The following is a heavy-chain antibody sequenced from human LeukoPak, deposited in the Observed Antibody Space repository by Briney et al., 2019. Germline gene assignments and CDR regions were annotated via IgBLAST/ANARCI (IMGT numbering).Heavy chain of an antibody. Sequence: SETLSLTCTVSGGSIRSSTYYWGWIRQPPGKGLEWIGSIYYSGNTYYNPSLKSRLTISVDTSKNQFSLRLSSVTAADTAVYYCARDISARYDYWGQGALVTVSS. CDR2: IYYSGNT. CDR3: ARDISARYDY. V-gene: IGHV4-39*02. D-gene: IGHD1-14*01. CDR1: GGSIRSSTYY. J-gene: IGHJ4*02.